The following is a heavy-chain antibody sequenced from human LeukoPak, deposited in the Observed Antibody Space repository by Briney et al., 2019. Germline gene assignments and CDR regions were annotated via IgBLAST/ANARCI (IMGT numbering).Heavy chain of an antibody. CDR3: ARDRLPSDQDDFDY. CDR2: IRYDGSNK. CDR1: GFTFSSYG. Sequence: GGSLRLSCAASGFTFSSYGMHWVRQAPGKGLEWVAFIRYDGSNKYYADSVKGRFTISRDNSKNTLYLQTNSLRAEDTAVYYCARDRLPSDQDDFDYWGQGILVTVSS. D-gene: IGHD3-3*01. J-gene: IGHJ4*02. V-gene: IGHV3-30*02.